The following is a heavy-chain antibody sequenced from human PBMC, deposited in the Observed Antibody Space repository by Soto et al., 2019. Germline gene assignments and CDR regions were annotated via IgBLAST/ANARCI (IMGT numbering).Heavy chain of an antibody. J-gene: IGHJ3*02. D-gene: IGHD3-10*02. CDR2: ISYDGNNK. Sequence: GGSLRLSCAASGFTFSSYGMHWVRQAPGKGLEGAAVISYDGNNKYYAESVKGRFTISRDTSKNTLYLQMNSLRPEDTAVYYCVADYVATDTFDIWGLGTMVTVSS. V-gene: IGHV3-30*03. CDR3: VADYVATDTFDI. CDR1: GFTFSSYG.